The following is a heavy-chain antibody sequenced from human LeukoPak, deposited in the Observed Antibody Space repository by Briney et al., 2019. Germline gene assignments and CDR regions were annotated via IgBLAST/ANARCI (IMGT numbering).Heavy chain of an antibody. V-gene: IGHV3-7*03. CDR1: GFTFSSYW. CDR2: INHNGNVN. Sequence: GGSLRLSCAASGFTFSSYWMNWARQAPGKGLEWVASINHNGNVNYYVDSVRGRFTISRDNAKNSLYLQMSNLRAEDTAVYFCAGGGGLDVWGQGATVTVSS. D-gene: IGHD3-16*01. CDR3: AGGGGLDV. J-gene: IGHJ6*02.